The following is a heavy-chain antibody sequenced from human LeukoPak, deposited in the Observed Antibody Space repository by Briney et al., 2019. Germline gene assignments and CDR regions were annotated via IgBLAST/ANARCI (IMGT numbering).Heavy chain of an antibody. J-gene: IGHJ5*02. CDR1: GDDFSRSW. Sequence: GASLKISFQASGDDFSRSWIGGIRQVAGKALDCIGIIFPEDSDTRYSPSFQGHVTFSADMSTNTAYLHWDSLRASDTAIYFCPRHALPRYTSTQPFGAWGQGTLVTVSS. D-gene: IGHD2-2*02. V-gene: IGHV5-51*01. CDR3: PRHALPRYTSTQPFGA. CDR2: IFPEDSDT.